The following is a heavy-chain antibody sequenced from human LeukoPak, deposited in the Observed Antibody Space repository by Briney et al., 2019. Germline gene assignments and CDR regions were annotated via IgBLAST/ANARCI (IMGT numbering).Heavy chain of an antibody. CDR2: IDSGGST. CDR3: ARDAPSVAYYGYND. D-gene: IGHD3-10*01. J-gene: IGHJ4*02. CDR1: GFTFSSYA. Sequence: GGSLRLSCAASGFTFSSYAMSWVRQAPGKGLEWVSVIDSGGSTYYADTVRGRFTISRDNSKNTLYLQMNSLRAEDTAVYYCARDAPSVAYYGYNDWGQGTLVTVSS. V-gene: IGHV3-53*01.